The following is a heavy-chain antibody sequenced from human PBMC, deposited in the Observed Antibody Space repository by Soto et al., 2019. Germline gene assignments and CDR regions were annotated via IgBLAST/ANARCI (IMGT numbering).Heavy chain of an antibody. Sequence: QVQLVQSGAEVKKPGSSVKVSCKASGGTFSSYTISWVRQAPGQGLEWMGRIIPILGIANYAQKFQGRVTITADKSTSTAYMELSSLRSEDTAVYYCARGYYYDSSGYYYYYYGMDVWAQGTTVTVSS. CDR1: GGTFSSYT. CDR3: ARGYYYDSSGYYYYYYGMDV. V-gene: IGHV1-69*02. D-gene: IGHD3-22*01. CDR2: IIPILGIA. J-gene: IGHJ6*02.